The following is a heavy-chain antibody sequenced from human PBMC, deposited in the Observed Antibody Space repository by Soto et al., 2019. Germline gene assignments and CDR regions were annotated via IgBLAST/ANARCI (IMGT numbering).Heavy chain of an antibody. J-gene: IGHJ4*02. D-gene: IGHD3-10*01. V-gene: IGHV3-15*07. CDR1: SVSNAW. CDR3: TTVISEDMVRGVGY. Sequence: SVSNAWMNWVRPAPGKGLEWVGRIKSKTDGGTTDYAAPVKGRFTISRDDSKNTLYLQMNSLKTEDTAVYYCTTVISEDMVRGVGYWGQGTLVTVSS. CDR2: IKSKTDGGTT.